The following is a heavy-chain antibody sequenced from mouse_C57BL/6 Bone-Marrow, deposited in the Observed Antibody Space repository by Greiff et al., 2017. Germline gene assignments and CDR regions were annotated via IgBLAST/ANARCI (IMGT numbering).Heavy chain of an antibody. D-gene: IGHD1-1*01. V-gene: IGHV1-62-2*01. CDR2: FYPGSGSI. CDR3: ARNEGGGEFYYYGSSPYYYAMDY. CDR1: GYTFTEYT. Sequence: QVQLQQSGAELVKPGASVKLSCKASGYTFTEYTIHWVKQRSGQGLEWIGWFYPGSGSIKYNEKFKDKATLTADKSSSTVYMELSRLTSEDSAVYFCARNEGGGEFYYYGSSPYYYAMDYWGQGTSVTVSS. J-gene: IGHJ4*01.